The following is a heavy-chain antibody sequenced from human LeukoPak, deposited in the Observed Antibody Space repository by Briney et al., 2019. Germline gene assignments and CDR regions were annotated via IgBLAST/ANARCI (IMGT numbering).Heavy chain of an antibody. CDR2: IYTSGST. J-gene: IGHJ3*02. CDR3: ARTRSAVTYDAFDI. CDR1: GGSISSYY. Sequence: SETLSLTCTVSGGSISSYYWSWIRRPAGKGLEWIGRIYTSGSTNYNPSLKSRVTMSVDTSKNQFSLKLSSVTAADTAVYYCARTRSAVTYDAFDIWGQGTMVTVSS. V-gene: IGHV4-4*07. D-gene: IGHD4-23*01.